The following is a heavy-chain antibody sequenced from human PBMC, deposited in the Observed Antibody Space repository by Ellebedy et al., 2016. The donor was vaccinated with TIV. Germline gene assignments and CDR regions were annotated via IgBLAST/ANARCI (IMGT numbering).Heavy chain of an antibody. Sequence: GESLKISXAVSGFSFDDYGMTWVRQFPGKGLERVSGINWNGDITEYADSVKGRFTISRDNGKRSVYLQMNSLRAEDTAVYYCARDRSMTPDSWGQGSLVTVSS. J-gene: IGHJ4*02. CDR3: ARDRSMTPDS. CDR1: GFSFDDYG. V-gene: IGHV3-20*04. D-gene: IGHD2/OR15-2a*01. CDR2: INWNGDIT.